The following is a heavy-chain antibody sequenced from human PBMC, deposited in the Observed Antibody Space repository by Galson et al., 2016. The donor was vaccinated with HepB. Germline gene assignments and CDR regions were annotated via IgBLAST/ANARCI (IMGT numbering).Heavy chain of an antibody. J-gene: IGHJ6*02. V-gene: IGHV6-1*01. CDR3: AREYYGMDV. CDR2: TYYRSKWDN. CDR1: GDSVPSHSAA. Sequence: CAISGDSVPSHSAAWNWIRQSPSRGLEWLGRTYYRSKWDNEYAVSVRSRMTINPDPSKNQFSLQLNSVTPEDTAVYYCAREYYGMDVWGQGTTVTVPS.